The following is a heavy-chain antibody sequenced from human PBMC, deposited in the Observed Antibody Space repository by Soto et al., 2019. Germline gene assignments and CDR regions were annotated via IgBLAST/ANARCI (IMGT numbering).Heavy chain of an antibody. CDR3: ARSSGTYPPSRYYYGLDV. V-gene: IGHV1-18*01. J-gene: IGHJ6*02. D-gene: IGHD1-26*01. CDR1: GYTFTSYG. Sequence: ASVKVSCKASGYTFTSYGFSWVRQAPGQGLEWMGWISAYNGDTNYPQKFQARVTMTTDTSTSTAYLDLRSLRSDDTAVYYCARSSGTYPPSRYYYGLDVWGQGTTVTAP. CDR2: ISAYNGDT.